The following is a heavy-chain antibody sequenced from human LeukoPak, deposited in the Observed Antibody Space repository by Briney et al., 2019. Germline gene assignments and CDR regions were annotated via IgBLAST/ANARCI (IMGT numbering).Heavy chain of an antibody. V-gene: IGHV4-39*07. CDR1: GGSISSSSYY. CDR3: ARGMFDWLLPYFDY. Sequence: SETLSLTCTVSGGSISSSSYYWGWIRQPPGKGLEWIGSIYYSGSTNYNPSLKSRVTISVDTSKNQFSLKLSSVTAADTAVYYCARGMFDWLLPYFDYWGQGTLVTVSS. J-gene: IGHJ4*02. CDR2: IYYSGST. D-gene: IGHD3-9*01.